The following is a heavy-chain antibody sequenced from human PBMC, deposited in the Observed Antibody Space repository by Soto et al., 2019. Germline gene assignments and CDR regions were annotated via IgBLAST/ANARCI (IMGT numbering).Heavy chain of an antibody. D-gene: IGHD2-21*01. CDR1: GGSIISRTSY. V-gene: IGHV4-39*01. J-gene: IGHJ5*01. Sequence: PSETLSLTCTVSGGSIISRTSYWGWIRQSPEKGLEWIGNSYYTGVAEYNPSLKSRVTVSVDTSKNEFSLRLTSVTAADTAVYYCYCGWNWFDTWGHGTLVTVSS. CDR3: YCGWNWFDT. CDR2: SYYTGVA.